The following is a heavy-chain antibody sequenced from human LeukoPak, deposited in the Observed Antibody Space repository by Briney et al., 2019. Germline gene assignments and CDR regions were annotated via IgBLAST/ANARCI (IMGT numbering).Heavy chain of an antibody. CDR2: IIPIFATA. CDR1: GGTFSSYA. Sequence: SVKVSCKASGGTFSSYAISWVRQAPGQGLEWMGGIIPIFATANYAQKFQGRVTITADESTSTAYMELSSLRSEDTAVYYCARGYGDYELRAFDIWGQGTMVTVSS. D-gene: IGHD4-17*01. J-gene: IGHJ3*02. CDR3: ARGYGDYELRAFDI. V-gene: IGHV1-69*13.